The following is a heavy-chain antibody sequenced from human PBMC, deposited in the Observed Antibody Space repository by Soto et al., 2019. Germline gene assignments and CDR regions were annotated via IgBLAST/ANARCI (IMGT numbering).Heavy chain of an antibody. V-gene: IGHV4-59*12. CDR2: VYYSGST. CDR1: GASISSYY. Sequence: SDTLSLTCTVSGASISSYYWTWIRLPPGRGLEWIGYVYYSGSTNSNPSLKSRVTISLDTSKNQFSLKLSSVTAADTAVYYCARGDYSNSPTGWGQGTLVTVSS. CDR3: ARGDYSNSPTG. J-gene: IGHJ4*02. D-gene: IGHD4-4*01.